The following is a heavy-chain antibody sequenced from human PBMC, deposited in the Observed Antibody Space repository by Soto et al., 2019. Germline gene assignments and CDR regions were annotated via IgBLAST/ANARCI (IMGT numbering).Heavy chain of an antibody. Sequence: EVQLVESGGGLVQPGGSLRLSCAASGFPFSSYYMSWVLQAQGKGLEWVANVNGDGRENYYVDSVKGRFTVSRDNAKNSLYLQMTSLRDEDTAVYYCAKLGGAGSDYWGQGTLVTVAS. CDR2: VNGDGREN. CDR1: GFPFSSYY. J-gene: IGHJ4*02. V-gene: IGHV3-7*01. D-gene: IGHD3-10*01. CDR3: AKLGGAGSDY.